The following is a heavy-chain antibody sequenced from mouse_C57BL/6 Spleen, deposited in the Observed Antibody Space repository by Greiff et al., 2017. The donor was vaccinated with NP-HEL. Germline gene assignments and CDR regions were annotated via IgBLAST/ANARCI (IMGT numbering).Heavy chain of an antibody. Sequence: VQLQQPGAELVKPGASVKLSCKASGYTFTSYWMQWVKQRPGQGLEWIGEIDPSDSYTNYNQKFKGKATLPVDTSSSTAYMQLSSLTSEDTAVYYCARRQPDYYGSSPCYFDYWGQGTTLTVSS. D-gene: IGHD1-1*01. V-gene: IGHV1-50*01. CDR2: IDPSDSYT. CDR1: GYTFTSYW. J-gene: IGHJ2*01. CDR3: ARRQPDYYGSSPCYFDY.